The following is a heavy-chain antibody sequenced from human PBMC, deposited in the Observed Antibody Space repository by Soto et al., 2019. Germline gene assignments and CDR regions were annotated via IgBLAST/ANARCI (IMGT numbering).Heavy chain of an antibody. CDR3: ARGRYCLAGRCFPNWFDS. J-gene: IGHJ5*01. V-gene: IGHV4-30-4*01. CDR2: IYKSATT. D-gene: IGHD2-15*01. Sequence: SETLSLTCSVSGDSISNLDYFWAWIRQPPGQALEYIGYIYKSATTYYNPSFESRVAISVDTSKSQFSLNVTSVTAADTAVYFCARGRYCLAGRCFPNWFDSWGQGALVTVSS. CDR1: GDSISNLDYF.